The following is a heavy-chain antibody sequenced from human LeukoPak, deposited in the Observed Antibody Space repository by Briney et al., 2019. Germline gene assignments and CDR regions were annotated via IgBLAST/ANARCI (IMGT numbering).Heavy chain of an antibody. D-gene: IGHD2-2*01. V-gene: IGHV4-59*01. Sequence: SETLSLTCTVSGGSINTYYWSWIRQPPGKRLEWLGYVYDSGSAGYSPSLKSRVTISLDTPKKQFSLKVDSVTAADTAVYYCARSTRRYRGSASCFVYFFDQWGQGLLVTVSS. CDR1: GGSINTYY. CDR2: VYDSGSA. CDR3: ARSTRRYRGSASCFVYFFDQ. J-gene: IGHJ4*02.